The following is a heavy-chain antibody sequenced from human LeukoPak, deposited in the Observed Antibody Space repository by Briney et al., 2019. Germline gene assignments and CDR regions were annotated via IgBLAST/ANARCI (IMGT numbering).Heavy chain of an antibody. V-gene: IGHV4-4*07. D-gene: IGHD3-3*01. CDR2: IYTSGST. J-gene: IGHJ2*01. Sequence: KTSETLSLTCTVSGGSISSYYWSWIRQPAGKGLEWMWRIYTSGSTNYNPSLKSRVTISVDKSKNQFSLKLSSVTAADTAVYYCARGYDFWSGPYWYFDLWGRGTLVTVSS. CDR1: GGSISSYY. CDR3: ARGYDFWSGPYWYFDL.